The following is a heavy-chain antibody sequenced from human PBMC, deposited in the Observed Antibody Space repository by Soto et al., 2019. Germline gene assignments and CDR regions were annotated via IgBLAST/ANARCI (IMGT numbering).Heavy chain of an antibody. Sequence: GASVKVSCKASGYTFSTYGINWVRLAPGQGLKWMGWTRPNNGNTKYAQKLQGRVTMTTDTSTSTAYMELRSLRPDDTAVYSCVREVNGAGSYYSDYWGQGTLATVYS. J-gene: IGHJ4*02. CDR2: TRPNNGNT. D-gene: IGHD3-10*01. CDR3: VREVNGAGSYYSDY. V-gene: IGHV1-18*01. CDR1: GYTFSTYG.